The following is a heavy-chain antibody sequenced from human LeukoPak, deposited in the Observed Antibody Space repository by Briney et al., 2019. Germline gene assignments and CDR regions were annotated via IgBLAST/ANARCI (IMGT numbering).Heavy chain of an antibody. Sequence: GGSLRLSCAASGFTFSDYAMSWVRQAPGKGLEWVSSISSSSSYIYYADSVKGRFTISRDNAKNSLYLQVNSLRAEDTAVYYCAELGITMIGGVWGKGTTVTISS. CDR3: AELGITMIGGV. D-gene: IGHD3-10*02. CDR1: GFTFSDYA. V-gene: IGHV3-21*01. J-gene: IGHJ6*04. CDR2: ISSSSSYI.